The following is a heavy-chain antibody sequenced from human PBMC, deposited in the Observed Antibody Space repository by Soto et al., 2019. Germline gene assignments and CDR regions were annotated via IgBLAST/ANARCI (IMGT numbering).Heavy chain of an antibody. CDR2: ISGGGSGA. D-gene: IGHD2-15*01. CDR3: AIALWWYTH. CDR1: GFTFSDHA. Sequence: EVQLLESGGGLVQPGGSLRLSCTASGFTFSDHAMTWVRQAPGKGLEWLSGISGGGSGAYYADSVKGRFTVSRANSNNTLFLQMDILSVEDTAVYYCAIALWWYTHWGQGTLVTVSS. J-gene: IGHJ4*02. V-gene: IGHV3-23*01.